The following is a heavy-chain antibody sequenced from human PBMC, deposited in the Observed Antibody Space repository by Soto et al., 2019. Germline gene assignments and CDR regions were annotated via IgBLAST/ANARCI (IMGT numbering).Heavy chain of an antibody. D-gene: IGHD3-3*01. CDR1: GFTFSSYE. CDR3: ARDLLHYDFWSGYSAYFYYGMDV. J-gene: IGHJ6*02. V-gene: IGHV3-48*03. Sequence: GGFLRLSCAASGFTFSSYEMNWVRQAPGQGLEWVSYISDSGGTVYYADSVKGRFTVSRDNAQNSVYLQMNSLRTEDTAVYYCARDLLHYDFWSGYSAYFYYGMDVWGPGTTVTVSS. CDR2: ISDSGGTV.